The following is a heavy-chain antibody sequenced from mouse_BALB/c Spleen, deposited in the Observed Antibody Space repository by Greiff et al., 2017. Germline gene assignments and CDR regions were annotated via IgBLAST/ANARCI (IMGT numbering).Heavy chain of an antibody. CDR2: IRNKANGYTT. V-gene: IGHV7-3*02. D-gene: IGHD2-3*01. CDR1: GFTFTDYY. Sequence: EVNLVESGGGLVQPGGSLRLSCATSGFTFTDYYMSWVRQPPGKALEWLGFIRNKANGYTTEYSASVKGRFTISRDNSQSILYLQMNTLRAEDSATYYCARDIDGPLVGAMDYWGQGTSVTVSS. CDR3: ARDIDGPLVGAMDY. J-gene: IGHJ4*01.